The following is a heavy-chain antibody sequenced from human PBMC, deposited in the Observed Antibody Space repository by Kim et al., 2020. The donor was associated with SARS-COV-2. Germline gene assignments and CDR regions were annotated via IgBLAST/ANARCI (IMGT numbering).Heavy chain of an antibody. CDR1: GFTFSSYA. Sequence: GGSLRLSCAASGFTFSSYAVSWVRQLPGKGLEWVSTISGGGGSTNVSDSVKGRFTISRDNPRNTLSLQMNSLTAEDTAVYYCAKGGLWGDFHNWGQGTLVTVSS. D-gene: IGHD2-21*02. CDR3: AKGGLWGDFHN. CDR2: ISGGGGST. J-gene: IGHJ4*02. V-gene: IGHV3-23*01.